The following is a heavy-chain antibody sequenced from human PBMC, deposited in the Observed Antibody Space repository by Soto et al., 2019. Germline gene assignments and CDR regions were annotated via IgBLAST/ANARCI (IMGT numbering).Heavy chain of an antibody. J-gene: IGHJ4*02. CDR2: IYWDDSK. Sequence: QITLKESGPTLLRPTQTLTLTCALSGFSLSTSGVGVGWIRQPTGKALAWLAVIYWDDSKHYSPSLSSRLTIPNDTYTNQVVLTMTNLDPMDTGKYYWAPTGPDDWPLDYWCQGNLVTVPS. CDR1: GFSLSTSGVG. D-gene: IGHD3-9*01. V-gene: IGHV2-5*02. CDR3: APTGPDDWPLDY.